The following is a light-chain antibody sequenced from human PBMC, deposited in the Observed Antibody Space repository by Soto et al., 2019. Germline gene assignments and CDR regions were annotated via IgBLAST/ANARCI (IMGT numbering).Light chain of an antibody. V-gene: IGLV2-14*01. CDR1: SSDVGGYNY. CDR2: EVS. Sequence: QSVLTQPASVSGSPGQSITISCTGTSSDVGGYNYVSWYQQHPGKAPKLMIYEVSNRPSGVSNRFSGSKSGNTASLTISGLQAEHEADYYCSSYTSSSTRVFGGGTKVTVL. J-gene: IGLJ3*02. CDR3: SSYTSSSTRV.